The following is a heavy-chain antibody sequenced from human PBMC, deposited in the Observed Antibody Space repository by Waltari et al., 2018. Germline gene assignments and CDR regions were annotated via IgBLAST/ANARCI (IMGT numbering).Heavy chain of an antibody. J-gene: IGHJ4*02. CDR3: ARDLDYSNYNGDY. CDR1: GFTFRSYW. D-gene: IGHD4-4*01. CDR2: INSDGSST. Sequence: EVQLVESGGGLVQPGGSLRLSCAASGFTFRSYWMHWVRQAPGKGLVWVSSINSDGSSTSYADSVKGRFTISRDNAKNTLYLQMNSLRAEDTAVYYCARDLDYSNYNGDYWGQGTLVIVSS. V-gene: IGHV3-74*01.